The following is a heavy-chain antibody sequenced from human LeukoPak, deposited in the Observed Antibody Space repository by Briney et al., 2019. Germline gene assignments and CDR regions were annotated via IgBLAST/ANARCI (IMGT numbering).Heavy chain of an antibody. Sequence: GGSLRLSCAASGFTFSSYSMNWVRQAPGKGLEWVSSISSSSSYIYYADSVKGRFTISRDNAKNSLYLQMNSLRAEDTAVYYCASVGIAVAGTAYWGQGTLVTVSS. J-gene: IGHJ4*02. V-gene: IGHV3-21*01. CDR3: ASVGIAVAGTAY. CDR1: GFTFSSYS. CDR2: ISSSSSYI. D-gene: IGHD6-19*01.